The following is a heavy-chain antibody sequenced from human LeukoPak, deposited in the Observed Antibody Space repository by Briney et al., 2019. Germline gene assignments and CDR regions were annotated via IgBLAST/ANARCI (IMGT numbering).Heavy chain of an antibody. CDR3: ARVGAWDLQRGLDH. D-gene: IGHD1-26*01. CDR2: IKQDGSES. V-gene: IGHV3-7*01. Sequence: GGSLRLSCAAAGFILSDYCMTWVRQFPGQGLEWVANIKQDGSESYYVDSVKGRFTISRDNAKQSLYLDMDSLRVEDTAVYYCARVGAWDLQRGLDHWGQGALVTVSS. J-gene: IGHJ4*02. CDR1: GFILSDYC.